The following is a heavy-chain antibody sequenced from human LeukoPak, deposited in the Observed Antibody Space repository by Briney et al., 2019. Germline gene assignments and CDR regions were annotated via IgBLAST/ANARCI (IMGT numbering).Heavy chain of an antibody. Sequence: GGSLRLSCAASGFTFSSYGMHWVRQAPGKGLEWVAFIRYDGSIKYYADSVKGRFTISRDNSKNTLYLQMNSLRVEDTAIYYCARGLFLSGYLDAFDIWGQGTVVTVSS. J-gene: IGHJ3*02. V-gene: IGHV3-30*02. D-gene: IGHD3-22*01. CDR2: IRYDGSIK. CDR3: ARGLFLSGYLDAFDI. CDR1: GFTFSSYG.